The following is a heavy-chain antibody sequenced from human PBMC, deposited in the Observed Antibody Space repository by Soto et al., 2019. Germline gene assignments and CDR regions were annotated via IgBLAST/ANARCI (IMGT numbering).Heavy chain of an antibody. CDR1: GFTFSSYA. CDR2: ISGSGGST. D-gene: IGHD2-8*01. V-gene: IGHV3-23*01. Sequence: GGSLRLSCAASGFTFSSYAMSWVRQAPGKGLEWVSAISGSGGSTYYADSVKGRFTVSRDNSKNTLDLQMNSLRAEDTAVYYCAKDLAPGVQYCTNGVCYFFDFDYWGQGTLVTVSS. CDR3: AKDLAPGVQYCTNGVCYFFDFDY. J-gene: IGHJ4*02.